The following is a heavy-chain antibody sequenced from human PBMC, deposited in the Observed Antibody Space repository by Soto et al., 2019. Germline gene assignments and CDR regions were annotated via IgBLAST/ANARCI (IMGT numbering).Heavy chain of an antibody. CDR1: GYTFTSYY. J-gene: IGHJ6*02. Sequence: ASVKVSCKASGYTFTSYYMHWGLQAPGQGLEWMGIINPSGGSTSYAQKFQGRVTMTRDTSTSTADIELSSHRSDDTAVYYCAIFKWYGEHHYLMYFCGQGSSVPGSS. V-gene: IGHV1-46*01. CDR3: AIFKWYGEHHYLMYF. CDR2: INPSGGST. D-gene: IGHD3-10*01.